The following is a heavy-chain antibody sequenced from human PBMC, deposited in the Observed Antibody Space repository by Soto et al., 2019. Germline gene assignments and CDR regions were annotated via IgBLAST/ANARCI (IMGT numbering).Heavy chain of an antibody. CDR2: FDPEDGET. V-gene: IGHV1-24*01. Sequence: ASVKVSCKVSGYTLTELSMHWVRQAPGKGLEWMGGFDPEDGETIYAQKFQGRVTMTEDTSTDTAYMELSSLRSEDTAVYYCATDGGPTYYYDSSGYSFDYWGQGTLVTSPQ. D-gene: IGHD3-22*01. J-gene: IGHJ4*02. CDR3: ATDGGPTYYYDSSGYSFDY. CDR1: GYTLTELS.